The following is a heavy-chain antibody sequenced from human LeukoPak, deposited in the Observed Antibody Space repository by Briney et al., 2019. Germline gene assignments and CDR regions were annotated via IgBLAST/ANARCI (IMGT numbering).Heavy chain of an antibody. CDR2: IYPGDSDT. CDR3: AMGKRQGYCSSTSCLSCDI. D-gene: IGHD2-2*01. V-gene: IGHV5-51*01. CDR1: GYSFTSYW. Sequence: GESLKISCKGSGYSFTSYWIGWVRQMPGKGLEWMGIIYPGDSDTRYSPSFQGQVTISADKSISTAYLQWSSLKASVTAMYYCAMGKRQGYCSSTSCLSCDIWRQGTMVTVSS. J-gene: IGHJ3*02.